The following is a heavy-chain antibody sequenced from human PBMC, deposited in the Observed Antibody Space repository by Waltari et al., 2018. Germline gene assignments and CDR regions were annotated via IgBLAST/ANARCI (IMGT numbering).Heavy chain of an antibody. V-gene: IGHV4-34*01. J-gene: IGHJ4*02. CDR1: GGSFSGYY. CDR3: ARSLWLQGLGY. CDR2: INHSGST. D-gene: IGHD5-18*01. Sequence: QVQLQQWGAGLLKPSETLSLTCAVYGGSFSGYYWSWIRQPPGKGLEWIGEINHSGSTNYNPSLKSRVTISVDTSKNQFSLKLSSVTAADTAVYYCARSLWLQGLGYWGQGTLVTVSS.